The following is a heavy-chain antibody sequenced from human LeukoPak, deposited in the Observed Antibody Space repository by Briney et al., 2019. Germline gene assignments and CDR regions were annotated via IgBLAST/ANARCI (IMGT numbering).Heavy chain of an antibody. CDR1: GFTFSSYI. CDR2: ISSSSYI. V-gene: IGHV3-21*01. CDR3: ARGVWY. D-gene: IGHD3-16*01. J-gene: IGHJ4*02. Sequence: GGSLRLSCAASGFTFSSYIMNWVRQAPGKGLEWVSFISSSSYIYYADSVKGRFTISRDNAKNSLYLQMNSLRAEDTAVYYCARGVWYWGQGTLVTVSS.